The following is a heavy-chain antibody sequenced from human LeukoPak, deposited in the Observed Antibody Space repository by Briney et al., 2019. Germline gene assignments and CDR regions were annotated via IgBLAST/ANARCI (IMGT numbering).Heavy chain of an antibody. V-gene: IGHV4-59*01. J-gene: IGHJ4*02. D-gene: IGHD1-26*01. CDR2: LYYSGST. Sequence: SETLSLTCTVSGGSISSYYWSWIRQPPGRGLEWIGYLYYSGSTNYNPSLKSRVTISVDTSKNQFSLKLSSVTAADTAVYYCARDVNSGSYAVWGQGTLVTVSS. CDR3: ARDVNSGSYAV. CDR1: GGSISSYY.